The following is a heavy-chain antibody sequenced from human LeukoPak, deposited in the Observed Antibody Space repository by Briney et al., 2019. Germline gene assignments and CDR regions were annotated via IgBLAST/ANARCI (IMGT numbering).Heavy chain of an antibody. J-gene: IGHJ4*02. Sequence: SVKVSCKASGGTFSSYAISWVRQAPGQGLEWMGGIIPIFGTANYAQKFQGRVTITADESTSTAYMELSSLRSEDTAVYYCARGRGRRLWFGEFFDYWGQGTLVTVSS. V-gene: IGHV1-69*13. CDR3: ARGRGRRLWFGEFFDY. CDR2: IIPIFGTA. CDR1: GGTFSSYA. D-gene: IGHD3-10*01.